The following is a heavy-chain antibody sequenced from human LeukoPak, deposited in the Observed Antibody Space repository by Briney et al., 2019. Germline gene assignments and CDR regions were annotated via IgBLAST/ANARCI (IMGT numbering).Heavy chain of an antibody. V-gene: IGHV1-18*01. CDR1: GYTFTSYG. J-gene: IGHJ3*02. CDR3: ARERGYSYGSDAFDI. Sequence: PLASVKVSCKASGYTFTSYGISWVRQAPGQGLEWMGWISAYNGNTNYAQKFQGRVTITTDESTSTAYMELSSLRSEDTAVYYCARERGYSYGSDAFDIWGQGTMVTVSS. D-gene: IGHD5-18*01. CDR2: ISAYNGNT.